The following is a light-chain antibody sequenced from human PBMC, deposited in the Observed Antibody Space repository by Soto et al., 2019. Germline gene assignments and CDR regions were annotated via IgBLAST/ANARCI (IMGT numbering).Light chain of an antibody. J-gene: IGKJ5*01. CDR1: QSVSGY. V-gene: IGKV3-11*01. CDR2: DAS. Sequence: EIVLTQSPATLSLSPGERATLSCRASQSVSGYLAWYQQKPGQAPRFLIHDASNRATGIPARFSGSGCGTDFTLTISSLEPEDFAVYYCQQRSKWPITFGQGTRLEMK. CDR3: QQRSKWPIT.